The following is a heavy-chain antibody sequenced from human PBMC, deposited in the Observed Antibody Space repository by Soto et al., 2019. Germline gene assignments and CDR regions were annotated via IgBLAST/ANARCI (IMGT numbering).Heavy chain of an antibody. Sequence: PSETLSLTCTVSGGSINSGGYSWTWIRQPPGKGLEWIGFIYHTGTTYYNPSLKSRVTISVDRSKNQFSLKLNSVTAADTAVYYCARGVNYDDSSGSSCCGPWGQGALVTVSS. CDR3: ARGVNYDDSSGSSCCGP. D-gene: IGHD3-22*01. J-gene: IGHJ5*02. V-gene: IGHV4-30-2*01. CDR2: IYHTGTT. CDR1: GGSINSGGYS.